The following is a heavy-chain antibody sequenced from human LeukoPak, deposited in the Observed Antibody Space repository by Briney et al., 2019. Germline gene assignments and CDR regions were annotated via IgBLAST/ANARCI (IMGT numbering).Heavy chain of an antibody. D-gene: IGHD3-22*01. CDR2: ISGSGGST. Sequence: PGGSLRLSCVVSGFIFDSYGMSWVRQAPGKGLEWVSAISGSGGSTYYADSVKGRFTISRDNSKNTLYLQMNSLRAEDTAVYYCAKETDYYDSSGYWGQGTLVTVSS. CDR1: GFIFDSYG. V-gene: IGHV3-23*01. CDR3: AKETDYYDSSGY. J-gene: IGHJ4*02.